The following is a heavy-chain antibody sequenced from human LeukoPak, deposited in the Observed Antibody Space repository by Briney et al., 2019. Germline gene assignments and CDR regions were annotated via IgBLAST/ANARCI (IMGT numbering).Heavy chain of an antibody. CDR1: GFAFSTYW. CDR3: TRDFVF. V-gene: IGHV3-7*01. Sequence: GGTLRLSCAASGFAFSTYWMDWVRQAPGKGLEGVGNINQEGRVKQYVDSVRGRFTISRDNARNSVYLQMRALRVEDTAVYYCTRDFVFWGQGALVTASS. D-gene: IGHD3-3*01. J-gene: IGHJ4*02. CDR2: INQEGRVK.